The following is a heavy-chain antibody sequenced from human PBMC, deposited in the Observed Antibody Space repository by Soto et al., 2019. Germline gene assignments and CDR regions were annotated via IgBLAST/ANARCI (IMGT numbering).Heavy chain of an antibody. CDR2: ISGSGGST. CDR3: AKVILRGYSYGYHY. CDR1: GFTFSSYA. V-gene: IGHV3-23*01. D-gene: IGHD5-18*01. Sequence: PGGSLRLSCAASGFTFSSYAMSWVRQAPGKGLEWVSAISGSGGSTYYADSVKGRFTISRDNSKNTLYLQMNSLRAEDTAVYYCAKVILRGYSYGYHYWGQGTLVTVSS. J-gene: IGHJ4*02.